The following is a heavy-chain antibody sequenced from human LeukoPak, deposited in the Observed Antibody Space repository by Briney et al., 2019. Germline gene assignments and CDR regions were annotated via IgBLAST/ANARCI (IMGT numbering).Heavy chain of an antibody. Sequence: GGSLRLSCAASGFPFSRYSMNWVRQAPGKGLEWVSAISGSGGSTYYADSVKGRFTISRDNSKNTLYLQMNSLRAEDTAVYYCAKEPTVLTRYFDYWGQGTLVTVSS. CDR2: ISGSGGST. CDR1: GFPFSRYS. CDR3: AKEPTVLTRYFDY. J-gene: IGHJ4*02. D-gene: IGHD4/OR15-4a*01. V-gene: IGHV3-23*01.